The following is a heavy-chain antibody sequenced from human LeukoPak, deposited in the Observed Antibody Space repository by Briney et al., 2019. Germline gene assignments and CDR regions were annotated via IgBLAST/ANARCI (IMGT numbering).Heavy chain of an antibody. J-gene: IGHJ5*02. CDR1: GGSISSYY. CDR3: ARMLPSGITMIVVVITGWFDP. D-gene: IGHD3-22*01. Sequence: SETLSLTCTVSGGSISSYYWSWIRQPPGKGLEWIGYIYYNETTNYNPSLKSRVTISVDTSKNQFSLKLSSVTAADTAVYYCARMLPSGITMIVVVITGWFDPWGQGTLVTVSS. CDR2: IYYNETT. V-gene: IGHV4-59*01.